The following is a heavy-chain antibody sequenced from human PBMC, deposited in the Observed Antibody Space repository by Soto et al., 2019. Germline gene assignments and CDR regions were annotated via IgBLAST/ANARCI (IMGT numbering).Heavy chain of an antibody. CDR1: GGSISSYY. Sequence: SETLSLTCTVSGGSISSYYWSWIRQPPGKGLEWIGYIYYSGSTNYNPSLKSRVTISVDTSKNQFSLKLSSVTAADTAVYYCARTDGYNQRDFDYWSQGTLVTVSS. CDR3: ARTDGYNQRDFDY. D-gene: IGHD5-12*01. J-gene: IGHJ4*02. V-gene: IGHV4-59*01. CDR2: IYYSGST.